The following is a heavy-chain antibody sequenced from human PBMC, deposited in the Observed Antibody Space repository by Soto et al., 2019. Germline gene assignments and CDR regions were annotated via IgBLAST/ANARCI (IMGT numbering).Heavy chain of an antibody. CDR2: IYFLGNT. V-gene: IGHV4-39*01. J-gene: IGHJ4*02. Sequence: SETLSLTCPFSGYSLNRYKCYLGWIPQPPGKGLEWIGSIYFLGNTYYNPSLQTRVTISLDKSKSQFSLKLNSVTAADSAVYFCARLEALATISYYFNFWGQGALVTVSS. D-gene: IGHD1-1*01. CDR3: ARLEALATISYYFNF. CDR1: GYSLNRYKCY.